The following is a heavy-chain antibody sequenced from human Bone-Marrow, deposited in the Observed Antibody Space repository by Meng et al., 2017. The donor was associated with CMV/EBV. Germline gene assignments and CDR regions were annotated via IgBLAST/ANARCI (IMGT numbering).Heavy chain of an antibody. CDR1: GFTFSNAW. CDR3: NRNNYYYGMDV. Sequence: GESLKISCAASGFTFSNAWMSWVRQAPGKGLEWVGRIKSKTDGGTTDYAAPVKGRFTISRDDSKNTLYLQMNSLKTEDTAVYYCNRNNYYYGMDVWGQGTTVTVSS. CDR2: IKSKTDGGTT. D-gene: IGHD1-14*01. J-gene: IGHJ6*02. V-gene: IGHV3-15*01.